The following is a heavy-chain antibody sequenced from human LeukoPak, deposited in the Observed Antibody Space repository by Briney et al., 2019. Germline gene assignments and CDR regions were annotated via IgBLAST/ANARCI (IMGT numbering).Heavy chain of an antibody. D-gene: IGHD1-14*01. CDR2: ITWNNDNI. Sequence: PGRSLRLSCAASGFNFDDFAMHWVRQAPGKGLEWVSSITWNNDNIDYADSVKGRFTISRDNAKNSLDLQMNSLRAEDTALYYCARASRGSPPQPLDFRGQGTLVTVSS. V-gene: IGHV3-9*01. CDR1: GFNFDDFA. J-gene: IGHJ4*02. CDR3: ARASRGSPPQPLDF.